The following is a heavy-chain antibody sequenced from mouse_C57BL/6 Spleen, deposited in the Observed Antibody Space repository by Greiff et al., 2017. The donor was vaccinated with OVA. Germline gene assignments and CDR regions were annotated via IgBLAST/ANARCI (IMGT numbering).Heavy chain of an antibody. D-gene: IGHD2-5*01. V-gene: IGHV3-1*01. CDR2: ISYSGST. J-gene: IGHJ3*01. Sequence: VQLQQSGPGMVKPSQSLSLTCTVTGYSITSGYDWHWIRHFPGNKLEWMGYISYSGSTNYNPSLKSRISITHDTSKNHFFLKLNSVTTEDTATYYCARDSNYGAWFAYWGQGTLVTVSA. CDR1: GYSITSGYD. CDR3: ARDSNYGAWFAY.